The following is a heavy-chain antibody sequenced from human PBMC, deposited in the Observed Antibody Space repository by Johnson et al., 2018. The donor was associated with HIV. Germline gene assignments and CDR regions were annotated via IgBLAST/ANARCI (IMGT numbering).Heavy chain of an antibody. CDR1: GFTFSSYG. CDR3: AREGPSERAGFDI. J-gene: IGHJ3*02. V-gene: IGHV3-74*01. Sequence: EVQLVESGGGVVQPGGSLRLSCAASGFTFSSYGMHWVRQAPGKGLEWVARINSDGGSTSYVDSVKGRFTISRDNARNTLYLQMNSLRADDTAVYCCAREGPSERAGFDIWGQGTMVTVSS. CDR2: INSDGGST.